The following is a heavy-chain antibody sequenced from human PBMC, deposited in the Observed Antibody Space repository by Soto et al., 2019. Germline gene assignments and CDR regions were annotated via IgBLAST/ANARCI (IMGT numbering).Heavy chain of an antibody. CDR3: ARVPRIAAAGKGYFDY. D-gene: IGHD6-13*01. CDR1: GYTFTSYD. CDR2: MNPNSGNT. J-gene: IGHJ4*02. Sequence: ASVKVSCKASGYTFTSYDINWVRQATGQGLEWMGWMNPNSGNTGYAQKFQGRVTMTRDTSISTAYMELSRLRSDDTAVYYRARVPRIAAAGKGYFDYWGQGTLVTVSS. V-gene: IGHV1-8*01.